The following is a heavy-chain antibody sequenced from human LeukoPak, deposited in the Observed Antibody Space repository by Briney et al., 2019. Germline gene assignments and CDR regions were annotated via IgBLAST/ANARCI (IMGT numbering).Heavy chain of an antibody. CDR2: INSDGSNI. Sequence: PGGSLRVSCEASGFTLSNYWMNWVRQAPGKGLVWVSHINSDGSNIKYADSVKGRFTISRDNAKNTLYLQMNSLRAEDTAVYYCVRDGLGTSPYDCWGQGTLVTVSS. CDR3: VRDGLGTSPYDC. V-gene: IGHV3-74*01. J-gene: IGHJ4*02. CDR1: GFTLSNYW. D-gene: IGHD7-27*01.